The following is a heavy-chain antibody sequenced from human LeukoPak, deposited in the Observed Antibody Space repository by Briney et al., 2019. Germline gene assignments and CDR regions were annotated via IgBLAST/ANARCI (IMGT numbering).Heavy chain of an antibody. V-gene: IGHV4-61*02. CDR3: ARVIPGTDDAFDI. J-gene: IGHJ3*02. D-gene: IGHD1-1*01. CDR1: GGSISSGSYY. Sequence: TLSLTCTVSGGSISSGSYYWSWIRQPAGKGLEWIGRIYTSGSTNYNPSLKSRVTISVDTSKNQFSLKLSSVTAADTAVYYCARVIPGTDDAFDIWGQGTMVTVSS. CDR2: IYTSGST.